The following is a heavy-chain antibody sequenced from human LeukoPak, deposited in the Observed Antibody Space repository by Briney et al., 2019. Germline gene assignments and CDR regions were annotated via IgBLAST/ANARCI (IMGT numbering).Heavy chain of an antibody. D-gene: IGHD3-22*01. CDR2: ISAYNGNT. J-gene: IGHJ4*02. V-gene: IGHV1-18*01. CDR1: GYPFTTYG. CDR3: ARDSTSGYSPD. Sequence: SVKVSCKASGYPFTTYGIIWVRQAPGQGLEWMGWISAYNGNTKYAQKLQGRVTMTTDTSTSTAYMELRSLRSDDTAVYYCARDSTSGYSPDWGQGTLVTVSS.